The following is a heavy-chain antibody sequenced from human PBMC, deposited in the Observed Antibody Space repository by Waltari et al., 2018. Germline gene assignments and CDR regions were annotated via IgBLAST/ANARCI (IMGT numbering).Heavy chain of an antibody. CDR3: ARRGSSGWFMDY. V-gene: IGHV4-39*01. D-gene: IGHD6-19*01. J-gene: IGHJ4*02. Sequence: LQLEESGPGLVTPSEPLSLPCPVAGGSIRTSSYYLGWVRQPPGKRLEWIGNSHYTGSAHYNPSLRSRVTISLDTSRNQFFLELSSVTATDTAVYYCARRGSSGWFMDYWGQGTLVIVSS. CDR2: SHYTGSA. CDR1: GGSIRTSSYY.